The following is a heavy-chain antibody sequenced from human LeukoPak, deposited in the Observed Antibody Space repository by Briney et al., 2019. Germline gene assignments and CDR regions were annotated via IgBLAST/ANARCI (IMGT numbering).Heavy chain of an antibody. D-gene: IGHD3-3*01. CDR2: IIPIFGTA. J-gene: IGHJ4*02. V-gene: IGHV1-69*06. CDR3: AKSTGPIFGKGGYFDY. Sequence: ASVKVSCKASGGTFSSYAINWVRQAPGQGLEWMGGIIPIFGTANYAQKFQGRVTITADKSTSTAYMELSSLRSEDTAVYYCAKSTGPIFGKGGYFDYWGQGTLVTVSS. CDR1: GGTFSSYA.